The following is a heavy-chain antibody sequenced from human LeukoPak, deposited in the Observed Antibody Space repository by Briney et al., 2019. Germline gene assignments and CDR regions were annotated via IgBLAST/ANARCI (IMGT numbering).Heavy chain of an antibody. D-gene: IGHD3-16*01. CDR3: ARAVEGVMITFGGVISPFDY. CDR2: INTNTGNP. Sequence: ASVKVSCKASGYTFTSYAMNWVRQAPGQGLEWMGWINTNTGNPTYAQGFTGRFVFSLDTSVSTAYLQISSLKAEDTAVYYCARAVEGVMITFGGVISPFDYWGQGTLVTVSS. J-gene: IGHJ4*02. V-gene: IGHV7-4-1*02. CDR1: GYTFTSYA.